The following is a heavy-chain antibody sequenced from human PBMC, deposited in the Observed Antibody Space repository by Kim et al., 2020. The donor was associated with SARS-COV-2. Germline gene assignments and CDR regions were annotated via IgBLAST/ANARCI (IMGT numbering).Heavy chain of an antibody. V-gene: IGHV1-2*02. CDR2: INPNSGGT. CDR3: ARDSAGGYYYDSSGYYYIDY. Sequence: ASVKVSCKASGYTFTGYFMHWVRQAPGQGLEWMGWINPNSGGTNYAQKFQGRVTMTRDTSIRTAYMDLSRLRSDDTAVYYCARDSAGGYYYDSSGYYYIDYWGQGTLVTVSS. CDR1: GYTFTGYF. J-gene: IGHJ4*02. D-gene: IGHD3-22*01.